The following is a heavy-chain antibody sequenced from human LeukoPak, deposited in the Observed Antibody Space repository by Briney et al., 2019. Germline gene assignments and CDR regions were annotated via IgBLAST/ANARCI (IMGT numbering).Heavy chain of an antibody. J-gene: IGHJ4*02. CDR1: GVSISSYY. V-gene: IGHV4-59*01. D-gene: IGHD2-21*01. CDR2: IYYSEST. Sequence: SETLSLTCTVSGVSISSYYWSWIRQPPGKGLEWIGYIYYSESTNYNPSLKSRVTISVDTSKNQFSLKLSSVTAADTAVYYCARYGGGGGYFDYWGQGTLVTVSS. CDR3: ARYGGGGGYFDY.